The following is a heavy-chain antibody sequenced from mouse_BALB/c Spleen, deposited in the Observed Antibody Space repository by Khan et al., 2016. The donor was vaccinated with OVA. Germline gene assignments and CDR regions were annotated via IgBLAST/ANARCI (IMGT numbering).Heavy chain of an antibody. J-gene: IGHJ2*01. CDR3: TRNGFGNYESWDY. V-gene: IGHV1-5*01. Sequence: VQLKQSGTVLARPGASVKMSCKASGYTFTSYWMHWVKQRPGQGLEWIGAIYPGNSDINYNQKFKGKAKLIAVTSTSTAYMELNSLTNEDSAVYYCTRNGFGNYESWDYWGQGTTLTVSS. CDR1: GYTFTSYW. D-gene: IGHD2-1*01. CDR2: IYPGNSDI.